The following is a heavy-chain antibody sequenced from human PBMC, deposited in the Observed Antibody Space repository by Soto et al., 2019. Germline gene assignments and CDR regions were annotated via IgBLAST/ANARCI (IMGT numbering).Heavy chain of an antibody. CDR2: INHSGST. CDR3: ASDLSSPWDAFDI. Sequence: SETLSLTCAVYGGSFSGYYWSWIRQPPGKGLEWIGEINHSGSTNYNPSLKSRVTISVDTSKNQFSLKLSSVTAADTAVYYCASDLSSPWDAFDIWGQGTMVTVSS. J-gene: IGHJ3*02. CDR1: GGSFSGYY. V-gene: IGHV4-34*01.